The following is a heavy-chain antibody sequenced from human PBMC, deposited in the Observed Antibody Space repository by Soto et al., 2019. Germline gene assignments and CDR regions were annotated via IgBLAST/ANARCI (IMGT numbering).Heavy chain of an antibody. CDR3: ARTLGGDFWSGFTGMDV. CDR2: IWYDGSNK. J-gene: IGHJ6*02. Sequence: GGSLRLSCAASGFTFSSYGMHWVRQAPGKGLEWVAVIWYDGSNKYYADSVKGRFTISRDNSKNTLYLQMNSLRAEDTAVYYCARTLGGDFWSGFTGMDVWGQGTTVTAP. D-gene: IGHD3-3*01. V-gene: IGHV3-33*01. CDR1: GFTFSSYG.